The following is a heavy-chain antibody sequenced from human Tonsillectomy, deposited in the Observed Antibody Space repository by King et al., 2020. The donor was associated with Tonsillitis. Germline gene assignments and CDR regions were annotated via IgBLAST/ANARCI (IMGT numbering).Heavy chain of an antibody. CDR2: IDPNGGST. CDR3: ARYRGLETGGLDP. CDR1: GYTFTNYY. D-gene: IGHD1-1*01. V-gene: IGHV1-46*01. J-gene: IGHJ5*02. Sequence: QLVQSGAEVKKPGASVKVSCKSSGYTFTNYYMHWVRQAPGQGLEWMGIIDPNGGSTTYAQNFQGRGTMTRDTSTSTVYMELSNLRSEDTAVYYCARYRGLETGGLDPWGQGTLVTVSS.